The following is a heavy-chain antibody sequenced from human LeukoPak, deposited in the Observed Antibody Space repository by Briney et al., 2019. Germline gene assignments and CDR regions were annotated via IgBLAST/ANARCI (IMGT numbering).Heavy chain of an antibody. CDR3: ARAVTVGYDYDY. D-gene: IGHD4-23*01. J-gene: IGHJ4*02. V-gene: IGHV4-30-4*01. CDR1: DGSIRSDDYY. CDR2: IYYSGST. Sequence: PSETLSPTCTVSDGSIRSDDYYWSWIRQPPGKGLEWIGYIYYSGSTYYNPSLKSRVTMSIDTSKKQFSLKLSSVTAADTAVYYCARAVTVGYDYDYWGQGTLVTVSS.